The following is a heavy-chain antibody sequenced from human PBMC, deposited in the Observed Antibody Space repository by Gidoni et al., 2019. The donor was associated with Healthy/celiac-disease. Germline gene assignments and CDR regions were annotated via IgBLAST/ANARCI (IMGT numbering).Heavy chain of an antibody. CDR2: INPSGGST. CDR1: GYPFTSYY. CDR3: ARSYGSGSYYAYYYYGMDV. Sequence: QVQLVQSGAEVKKPGASVKVSGKASGYPFTSYYMHWVRQAPGQGLEWMGIINPSGGSTSYSQKFQGRVTMTRDTSTSTVYMELSSLRSEDTAVYYCARSYGSGSYYAYYYYGMDVWGQGTTVTVSS. V-gene: IGHV1-46*01. D-gene: IGHD3-10*01. J-gene: IGHJ6*02.